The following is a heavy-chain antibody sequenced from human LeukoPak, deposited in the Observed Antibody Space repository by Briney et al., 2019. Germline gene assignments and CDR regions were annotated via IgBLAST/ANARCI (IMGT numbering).Heavy chain of an antibody. Sequence: SETLSLTCAVYGGSFSGYYWSWIRQPPGKGLEWVGEINHSGSTKYNPSLMSRVTISVDTSKNQFSLRLSSVTAADTAVYYCARDGREGTAVPRRFDYWGQGTLVTVSS. D-gene: IGHD2-15*01. CDR2: INHSGST. CDR1: GGSFSGYY. V-gene: IGHV4-34*01. J-gene: IGHJ4*02. CDR3: ARDGREGTAVPRRFDY.